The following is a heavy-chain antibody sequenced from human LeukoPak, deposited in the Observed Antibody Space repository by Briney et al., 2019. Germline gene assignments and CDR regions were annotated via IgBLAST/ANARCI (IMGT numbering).Heavy chain of an antibody. CDR3: AKDRDIAVVPRWFDP. D-gene: IGHD2-2*01. CDR1: GFTFSSYA. J-gene: IGHJ5*02. CDR2: ISGSGGST. V-gene: IGHV3-23*01. Sequence: PGASLRLSRAASGFTFSSYAMSWVRQAPGKGLEWVSAISGSGGSTYYADSVKGRFTISRDNSKNTLYLQMNSLRAEDTAVYYCAKDRDIAVVPRWFDPWGQGTLVTVSS.